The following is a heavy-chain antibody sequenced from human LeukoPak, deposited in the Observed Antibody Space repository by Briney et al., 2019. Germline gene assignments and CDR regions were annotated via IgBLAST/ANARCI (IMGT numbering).Heavy chain of an antibody. V-gene: IGHV3-15*01. CDR2: IKSKTDGGTT. J-gene: IGHJ6*02. CDR1: GFTFSNAW. CDR3: TTRRGVSDYYGMDV. Sequence: GGSLRLSCAASGFTFSNAWMSWVRQAPGKGLEWVGRIKSKTDGGTTDYAAPVKGRFTISRDDSKNTLYLQMNSLKTEDTAVYYCTTRRGVSDYYGMDVWGQGTTVTVSS. D-gene: IGHD3-10*01.